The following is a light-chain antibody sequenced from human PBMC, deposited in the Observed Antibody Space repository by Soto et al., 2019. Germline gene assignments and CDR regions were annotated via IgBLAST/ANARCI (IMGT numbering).Light chain of an antibody. V-gene: IGKV3-15*01. Sequence: VMTQSPATLSVSTGAGATLSCRASQTIGTNLAWYQQKPGLAPSLLICRASTRATGIPARFSGSGSGTEFTFTISSLQSEDSAVYYCQQFYYWPPFTFGQGTKLEIK. CDR1: QTIGTN. J-gene: IGKJ2*01. CDR3: QQFYYWPPFT. CDR2: RAS.